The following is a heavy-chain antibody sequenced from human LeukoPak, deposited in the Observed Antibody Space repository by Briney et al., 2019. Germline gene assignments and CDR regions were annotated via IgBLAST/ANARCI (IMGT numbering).Heavy chain of an antibody. CDR3: ARAKVLWNYWFDP. D-gene: IGHD1-7*01. Sequence: GGSLRLSCAASGFTVSSNYMSWVRQAPGKGLEWVSVIYSGGSTYYADSVKGRFTISRDNSKNTLYLQMNSLRAEDTAVYYCARAKVLWNYWFDPWGQGTLVTVSS. V-gene: IGHV3-66*01. CDR1: GFTVSSNY. CDR2: IYSGGST. J-gene: IGHJ5*02.